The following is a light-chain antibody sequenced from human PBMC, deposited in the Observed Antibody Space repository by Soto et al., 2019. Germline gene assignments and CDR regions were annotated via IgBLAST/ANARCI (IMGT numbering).Light chain of an antibody. V-gene: IGLV2-14*01. J-gene: IGLJ2*01. CDR3: SSFTTTTTLVV. CDR1: SSDVDSYNY. Sequence: QSALAQPASVSGSPGQSITISCTGTSSDVDSYNYVSWYQQHPGKAPKLMIYEVSYRPSGVSNRFSGSKSGNTASLTISGLQAEDEADYYCSSFTTTTTLVVFGGGTKLTVL. CDR2: EVS.